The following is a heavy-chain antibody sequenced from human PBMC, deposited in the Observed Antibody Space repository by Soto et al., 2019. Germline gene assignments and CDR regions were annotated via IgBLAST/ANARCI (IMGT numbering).Heavy chain of an antibody. Sequence: ASVKVSCKASGYTFTSYDINWVRQATGQGLEWMGWMNPNSGNTGYAQKFQGRVTITADESTSTAYMELSSLRSEDTAVYYCARESGGSYYDSSGYYCPYFDYWGQGTLVTVSS. V-gene: IGHV1-8*01. CDR3: ARESGGSYYDSSGYYCPYFDY. D-gene: IGHD3-22*01. CDR2: MNPNSGNT. J-gene: IGHJ4*02. CDR1: GYTFTSYD.